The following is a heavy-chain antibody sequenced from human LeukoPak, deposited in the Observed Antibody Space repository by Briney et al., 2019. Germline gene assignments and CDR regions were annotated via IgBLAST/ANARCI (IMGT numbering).Heavy chain of an antibody. Sequence: ASVKVSCKASGYTFTSYGISWVRQAPGQGLEWMGWISAYNGNTNYAQKFQGRVTMTRDTSISTAYMELSRLRSDDTAVYYCARDLSGYCSGGSCYNYFDYWGQGTLVTVSS. CDR3: ARDLSGYCSGGSCYNYFDY. CDR2: ISAYNGNT. D-gene: IGHD2-15*01. J-gene: IGHJ4*02. CDR1: GYTFTSYG. V-gene: IGHV1-18*01.